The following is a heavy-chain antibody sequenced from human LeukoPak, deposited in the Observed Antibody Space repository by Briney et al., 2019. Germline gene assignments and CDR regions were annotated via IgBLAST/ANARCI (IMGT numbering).Heavy chain of an antibody. CDR3: ARKSGRITMMVGDPYNWFDP. Sequence: SVKVSCKASGYTFTSYGISWVRQAPGQGLEWMGGIIPIFGTANYAQKFQGRVTITADKSTSTAYMELSSLRSEDTAVYYCARKSGRITMMVGDPYNWFDPWGQGTLVTVSS. CDR1: GYTFTSYG. J-gene: IGHJ5*02. V-gene: IGHV1-69*06. D-gene: IGHD3-22*01. CDR2: IIPIFGTA.